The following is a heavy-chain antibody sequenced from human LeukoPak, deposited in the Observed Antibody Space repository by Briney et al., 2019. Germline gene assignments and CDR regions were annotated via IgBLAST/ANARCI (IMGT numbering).Heavy chain of an antibody. V-gene: IGHV1-2*02. J-gene: IGHJ6*02. CDR3: ARYSGYEHHGMDV. CDR2: INPNSGGT. CDR1: GYTFTGYY. Sequence: GASVKVSCRASGYTFTGYYMHWVRQAPGQGLEWMGWINPNSGGTNYAQKFQGRVTMTRDTSISTAYMELSRLRSDDTAVYYCARYSGYEHHGMDVWGQGTTVTVSS. D-gene: IGHD5-12*01.